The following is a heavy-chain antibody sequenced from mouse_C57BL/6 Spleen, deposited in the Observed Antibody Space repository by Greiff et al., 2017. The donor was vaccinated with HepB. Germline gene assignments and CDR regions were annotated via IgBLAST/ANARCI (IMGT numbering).Heavy chain of an antibody. V-gene: IGHV1-61*01. D-gene: IGHD3-2*02. Sequence: QVQLQQPGAELVRPGSSVKLSCKASGYTFTSYWMDWVKQRPGQGLEWIGNIYPSDSETHYNQKFKDKATLTVDKSSSTAYMQLSSLTSEDSAVYYCARQAGPWLAYWGQGTLVTVSA. CDR2: IYPSDSET. J-gene: IGHJ3*01. CDR3: ARQAGPWLAY. CDR1: GYTFTSYW.